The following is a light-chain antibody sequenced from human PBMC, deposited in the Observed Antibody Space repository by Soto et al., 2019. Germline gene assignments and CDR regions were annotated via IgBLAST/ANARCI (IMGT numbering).Light chain of an antibody. CDR2: QDN. CDR3: QAWDSSTAVV. CDR1: KLGDEY. V-gene: IGLV3-1*01. J-gene: IGLJ2*01. Sequence: SYELTQPPSVSVSPGQTATITCSGDKLGDEYACWYQQKPGQSPVLVMYQDNKRPLGIPERFSGSNSGNTATLTISGTQAMDEADYYCQAWDSSTAVVFGGGTKLTVL.